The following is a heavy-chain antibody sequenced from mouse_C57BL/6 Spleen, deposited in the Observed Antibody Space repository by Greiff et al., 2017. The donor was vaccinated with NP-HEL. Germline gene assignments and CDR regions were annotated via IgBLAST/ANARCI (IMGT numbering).Heavy chain of an antibody. CDR1: GYTFTSYW. D-gene: IGHD4-1*01. Sequence: VQLQQSGAELVKPGASVKMSCKASGYTFTSYWITWVKQRPGQGLEWIGDIYPGSGSTNYNEKFKSKATLPVDKSSSTAYMQLSSLTSEDSAVYYCARADWDENYYAMDYWGQGTSVTVSS. CDR3: ARADWDENYYAMDY. J-gene: IGHJ4*01. V-gene: IGHV1-55*01. CDR2: IYPGSGST.